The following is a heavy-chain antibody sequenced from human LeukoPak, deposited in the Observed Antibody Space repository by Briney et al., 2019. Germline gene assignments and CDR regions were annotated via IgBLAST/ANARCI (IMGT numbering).Heavy chain of an antibody. J-gene: IGHJ4*02. V-gene: IGHV3-30-3*01. D-gene: IGHD3-22*01. CDR3: ARGPHYYDSSGYTPSGY. CDR2: ISYDGSNK. CDR1: GFTFSNYA. Sequence: PGGSLRLSCAASGFTFSNYAMHWVRQAPGKGLKWVAVISYDGSNKYYADSVKGRFTISRDNSKNTLYLQMNSLRAEDTAVYYCARGPHYYDSSGYTPSGYWGQGTLVTVSS.